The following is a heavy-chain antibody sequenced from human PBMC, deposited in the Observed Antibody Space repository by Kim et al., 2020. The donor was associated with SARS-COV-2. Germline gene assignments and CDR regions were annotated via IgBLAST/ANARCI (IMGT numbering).Heavy chain of an antibody. CDR3: ARDPPPRYGGKNDY. CDR2: ISSSSSTI. CDR1: GFTFSSYS. J-gene: IGHJ4*02. D-gene: IGHD4-17*01. Sequence: GGSLRLSCAASGFTFSSYSMNWVRQAPGKGLEWVSYISSSSSTIYYADSVKGRFTISRDNAKNSLYLQMNSLRDEDTAVYYCARDPPPRYGGKNDYWGQGTLVTVSS. V-gene: IGHV3-48*02.